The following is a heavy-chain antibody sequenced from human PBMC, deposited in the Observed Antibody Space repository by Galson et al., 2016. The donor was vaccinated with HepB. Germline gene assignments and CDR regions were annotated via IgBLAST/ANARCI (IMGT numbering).Heavy chain of an antibody. J-gene: IGHJ4*02. CDR1: GGSFSGSY. Sequence: SETLSLTCGVYGGSFSGSYWSWIRQPPGKGLEWIGETSHSGSTYYSPSLKRQVTISVDTSKNQFSLRLTSVTAADTAVYYCARSPKGRGIASRPATRSYYFDYWGQGTLVTVSS. D-gene: IGHD6-6*01. V-gene: IGHV4-34*01. CDR3: ARSPKGRGIASRPATRSYYFDY. CDR2: TSHSGST.